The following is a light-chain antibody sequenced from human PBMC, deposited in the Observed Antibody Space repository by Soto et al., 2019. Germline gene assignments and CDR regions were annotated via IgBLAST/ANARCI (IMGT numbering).Light chain of an antibody. V-gene: IGKV3-20*01. Sequence: EIVLTQSPGTLSLSPGERATLSCMASQSVSSSYLAWYQQKPGQAPRLLIYGASSRATGIPDRFSGSGSGTDFNLTISRLEPEDFAVYYCQQYGSSPRGVTFGPGTKVDIK. CDR2: GAS. J-gene: IGKJ3*01. CDR3: QQYGSSPRGVT. CDR1: QSVSSSY.